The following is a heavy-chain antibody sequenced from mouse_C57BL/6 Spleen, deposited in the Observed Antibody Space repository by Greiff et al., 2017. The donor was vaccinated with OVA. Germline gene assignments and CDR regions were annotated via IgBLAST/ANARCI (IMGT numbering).Heavy chain of an antibody. CDR1: GFTFSSYA. J-gene: IGHJ2*01. CDR2: ISSGGDYI. CDR3: TRDRDTTVHFDY. Sequence: DVHLVESGEGLVKPGGSLKLSCAASGFTFSSYAMSWVRQTPEKRLEWVAYISSGGDYIYYADTVKGRFTISRDNARNTLYLQMSSLKSEDTAMYYCTRDRDTTVHFDYWGQGTTLTVSS. D-gene: IGHD1-1*01. V-gene: IGHV5-9-1*02.